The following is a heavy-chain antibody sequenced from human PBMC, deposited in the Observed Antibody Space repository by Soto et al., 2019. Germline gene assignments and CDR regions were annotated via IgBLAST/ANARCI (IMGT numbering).Heavy chain of an antibody. CDR1: GYKFTSYW. V-gene: IGHV5-51*01. D-gene: IGHD3-22*01. Sequence: GESLKISCQVSGYKFTSYWLAWVRQMPGKGLEWMGIIYPGDSDTIYSPSFQGHVTISVDKSISTAYLQWHSLKASDTAMYYCARPPRVVYDCNGYKWPTYDSWGQGTLVTVSS. J-gene: IGHJ4*02. CDR2: IYPGDSDT. CDR3: ARPPRVVYDCNGYKWPTYDS.